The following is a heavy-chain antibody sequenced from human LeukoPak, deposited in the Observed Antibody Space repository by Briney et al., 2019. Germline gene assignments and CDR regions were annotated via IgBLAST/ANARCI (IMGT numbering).Heavy chain of an antibody. Sequence: SETLSLTCTVSGGSISSGDYYWSWIRQPPGKGLEWIGYIYYSGSTYYNPSLKSRVTISVDTSKNQFSLKLSSVTAADTAVYYCARAVVPAAIGAFDIWGQGTMDTVSS. CDR3: ARAVVPAAIGAFDI. CDR2: IYYSGST. D-gene: IGHD2-2*01. V-gene: IGHV4-30-4*08. J-gene: IGHJ3*02. CDR1: GGSISSGDYY.